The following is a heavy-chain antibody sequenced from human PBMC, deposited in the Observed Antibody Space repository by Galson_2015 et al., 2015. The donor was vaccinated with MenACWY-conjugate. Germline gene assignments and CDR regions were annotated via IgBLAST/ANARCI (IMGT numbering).Heavy chain of an antibody. CDR2: VKTKTAGGST. Sequence: SLRLSCAASGFTFSDAWMNWVRLPPGKGLEWVARVKTKTAGGSTDYGAPVKGRFIISRDDTTNTVYLQMSSLKTEDTAVYYCSTLATLINRGQWGQGTLVTVSS. J-gene: IGHJ4*02. V-gene: IGHV3-15*01. CDR1: GFTFSDAW. CDR3: STLATLINRGQ. D-gene: IGHD6-25*01.